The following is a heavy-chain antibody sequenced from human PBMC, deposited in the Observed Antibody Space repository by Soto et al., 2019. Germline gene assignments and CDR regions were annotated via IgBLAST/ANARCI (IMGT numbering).Heavy chain of an antibody. CDR1: GFTFNSYS. V-gene: IGHV3-48*01. D-gene: IGHD1-26*01. J-gene: IGHJ4*02. Sequence: EVQLVESGGGLVQPGGSLRLSCVASGFTFNSYSMNWVRQAPGQGLEWISYINSGSTSVFYADSVKGRFTISRDNAKNSLYLQMNSLRAEDTAVYYCASSASPDAYWGQGTLVTVSS. CDR3: ASSASPDAY. CDR2: INSGSTSV.